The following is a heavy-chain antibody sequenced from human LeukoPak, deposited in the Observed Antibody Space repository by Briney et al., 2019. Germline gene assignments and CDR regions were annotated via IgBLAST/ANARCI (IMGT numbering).Heavy chain of an antibody. V-gene: IGHV4-61*01. J-gene: IGHJ6*03. D-gene: IGHD2-15*01. Sequence: SETLSLTCTVSGYSISSGYYWGWIRQPPGKGLEWIGYIYYSGSTNYNPSLKSRVTISVDTSKNQFSLKLSSVTAADTAVYYCARGIMRGGYYYYYYYMDVWGKGTTVTVSS. CDR3: ARGIMRGGYYYYYYYMDV. CDR2: IYYSGST. CDR1: GYSISSGYY.